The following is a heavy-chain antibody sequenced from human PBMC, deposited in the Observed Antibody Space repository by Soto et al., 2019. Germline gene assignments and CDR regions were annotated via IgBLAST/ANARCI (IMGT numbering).Heavy chain of an antibody. V-gene: IGHV1-69*01. Sequence: QVQLVQSGAEVKKPGSSVTVSCKASGGTFSSYAISWVRQAPGQGLEWMGGIIPIFGTANYAQKFQGRVTITADESTSTAYMELSSLRSEDTAVYYCARDQITMIARGFDPWGQGTLVTVSS. J-gene: IGHJ5*02. CDR3: ARDQITMIARGFDP. CDR1: GGTFSSYA. CDR2: IIPIFGTA. D-gene: IGHD3-22*01.